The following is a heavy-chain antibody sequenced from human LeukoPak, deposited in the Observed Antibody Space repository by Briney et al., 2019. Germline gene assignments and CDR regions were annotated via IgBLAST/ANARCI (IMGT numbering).Heavy chain of an antibody. D-gene: IGHD6-13*01. CDR3: ARGGIAADLWYFDL. Sequence: GGSRRLSCAASEFTFSNYAMSWVRQAPGKGLEWVSTFSGSGGDTYYADSVKGRFTISRDNYKKTLFLQMNSLRAEDTAVYYCARGGIAADLWYFDLWGHGTLVSVSS. V-gene: IGHV3-23*01. CDR2: FSGSGGDT. CDR1: EFTFSNYA. J-gene: IGHJ2*01.